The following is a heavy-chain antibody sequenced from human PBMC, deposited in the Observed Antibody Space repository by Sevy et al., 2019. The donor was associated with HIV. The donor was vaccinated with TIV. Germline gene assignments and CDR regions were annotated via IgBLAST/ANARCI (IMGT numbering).Heavy chain of an antibody. J-gene: IGHJ4*02. Sequence: GGFLRLSCVTSGFTFSSYGMHWVRQAPGKGLEWVADIWYDGSNIQYADSVRGRFTISRDNSKNTLSLQMTSLRAEDTAVYYCARERTYLFDYCGQGTLVTVSS. CDR3: ARERTYLFDY. CDR1: GFTFSSYG. V-gene: IGHV3-33*01. CDR2: IWYDGSNI.